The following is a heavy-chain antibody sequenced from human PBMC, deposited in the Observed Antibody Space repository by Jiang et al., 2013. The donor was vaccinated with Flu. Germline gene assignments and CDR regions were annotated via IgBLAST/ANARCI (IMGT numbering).Heavy chain of an antibody. Sequence: QTLSLTCAISGDSVSSNSAAWNWIRQSPSRGLEWLGRTYYRSKWYNDYAVSVKSRITINPDTSKNQFSLQLNSVTPEDTAVYYCARVIEWELLDWGWFDPWGQGTLVTVSS. CDR1: GDSVSSNSAA. CDR3: ARVIEWELLDWGWFDP. V-gene: IGHV6-1*01. CDR2: TYYRSKWYN. D-gene: IGHD1-26*01. J-gene: IGHJ5*02.